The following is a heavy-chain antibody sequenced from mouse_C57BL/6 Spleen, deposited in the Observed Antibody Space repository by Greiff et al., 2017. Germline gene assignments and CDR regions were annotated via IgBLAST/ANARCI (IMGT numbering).Heavy chain of an antibody. CDR2: IYPGDGDT. D-gene: IGHD1-1*01. Sequence: VKLMESGAELVKPGASVKISCKASGYAFSSYWMNWVKQRPGKGLEWIGQIYPGDGDTNYNGKFKGKATLTADKSSSTAYMQLSSLTSEDSAVYFCARAKFITTVVASPYWYFDVWGTGTTVTVSS. V-gene: IGHV1-80*01. CDR1: GYAFSSYW. J-gene: IGHJ1*03. CDR3: ARAKFITTVVASPYWYFDV.